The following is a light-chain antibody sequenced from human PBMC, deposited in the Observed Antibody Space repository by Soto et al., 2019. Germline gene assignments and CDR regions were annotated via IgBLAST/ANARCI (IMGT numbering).Light chain of an antibody. V-gene: IGKV1-39*01. J-gene: IGKJ2*01. Sequence: DIQMTQSPSSLSASVGDTVTITCRASQSISSYLNWYQQKPGKAPKLLIYAASSLQSGIPSRFSDRGSGTDVTLTVSSLQPEDFATYYCQQSYSTPFTFCQGTKLEIK. CDR2: AAS. CDR3: QQSYSTPFT. CDR1: QSISSY.